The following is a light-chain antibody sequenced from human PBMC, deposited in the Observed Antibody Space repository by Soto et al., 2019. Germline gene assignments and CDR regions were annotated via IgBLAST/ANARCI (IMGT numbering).Light chain of an antibody. CDR3: QQSYLTPPIT. Sequence: DIQLTQSPPSLSASVGYRVTITCRTSQRISNYLNWYQQKPGEAPKFLIYAASNLQSGVPSRFSGSGSGTDFTLTISNLQPEDFATYYCQQSYLTPPITFGQGTRLEIK. V-gene: IGKV1-39*01. CDR1: QRISNY. CDR2: AAS. J-gene: IGKJ5*01.